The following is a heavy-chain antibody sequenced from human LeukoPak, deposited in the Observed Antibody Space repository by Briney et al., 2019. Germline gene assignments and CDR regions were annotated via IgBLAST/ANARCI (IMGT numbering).Heavy chain of an antibody. CDR1: GFTFNRNA. CDR3: VRRGDASSGWGDHDF. Sequence: GGSLRLSCSASGFTFNRNAISWLRQAPGNELKWVSTIVGSGDKTFYADSVKGRFTISRDNSKNMVHLQMNSLTGEDTALYYCVRRGDASSGWGDHDFWGQGALVTVSS. D-gene: IGHD6-19*01. J-gene: IGHJ4*02. CDR2: IVGSGDKT. V-gene: IGHV3-23*01.